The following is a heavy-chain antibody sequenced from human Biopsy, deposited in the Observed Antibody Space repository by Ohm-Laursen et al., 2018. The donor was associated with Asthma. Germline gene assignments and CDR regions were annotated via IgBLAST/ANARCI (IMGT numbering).Heavy chain of an antibody. D-gene: IGHD2-2*01. CDR2: ISSVFGTT. CDR3: ARKAGSCISRTCYSLDF. CDR1: GGTFNTYV. V-gene: IGHV1-69*13. Sequence: GASVKVSCKSLGGTFNTYVIGWVRQAPGQGLEWMGGISSVFGTTTYPQKFQDRVTITADDSTSTVYMELSSLRSEDTAVYYCARKAGSCISRTCYSLDFWGQGTLVTASS. J-gene: IGHJ4*02.